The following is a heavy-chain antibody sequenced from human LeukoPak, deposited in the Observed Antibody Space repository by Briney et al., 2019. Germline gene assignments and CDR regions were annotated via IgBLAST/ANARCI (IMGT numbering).Heavy chain of an antibody. V-gene: IGHV3-23*01. CDR2: ISGGGGNT. CDR1: KFAFSSYA. D-gene: IGHD1-26*01. Sequence: GGSLRLSCAASKFAFSSYAMSWVRQAPGKGLEWVSAISGGGGNTYYADSVKGRFTISRDNSKNTLYLQMNSLRAEDTAVYYCGKNRYSGSLSPFDIWGQGTMVTISS. J-gene: IGHJ3*02. CDR3: GKNRYSGSLSPFDI.